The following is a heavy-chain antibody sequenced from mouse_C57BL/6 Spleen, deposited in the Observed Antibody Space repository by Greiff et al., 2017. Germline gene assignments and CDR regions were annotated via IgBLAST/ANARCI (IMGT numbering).Heavy chain of an antibody. J-gene: IGHJ2*01. V-gene: IGHV14-2*01. CDR2: IDPEDGET. CDR3: GYYGSSPYYFDY. Sequence: VQLKESGAELVKPGASVKLSCTASGFNIKDYYMHWVKQRTEQGLEWIGRIDPEDGETKYAPKFQGKATITADTSSNTAYLQLSSLTSEDTAVYYCGYYGSSPYYFDYWGQGTTLTVSS. CDR1: GFNIKDYY. D-gene: IGHD1-1*01.